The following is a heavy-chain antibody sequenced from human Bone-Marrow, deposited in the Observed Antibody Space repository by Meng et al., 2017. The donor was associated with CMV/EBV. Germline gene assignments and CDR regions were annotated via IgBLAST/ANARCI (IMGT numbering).Heavy chain of an antibody. CDR2: IRNSGTTV. Sequence: GESLKISCAASGFTFSAYEMNWVRQAPGRGLEWVSYIRNSGTTVYYADSVKGRFTISRDNAKDSLYLQMNSLRAEDTAVYYCARPDYAEAFDIWGQGIMVTVSS. D-gene: IGHD4/OR15-4a*01. J-gene: IGHJ3*02. CDR3: ARPDYAEAFDI. CDR1: GFTFSAYE. V-gene: IGHV3-48*03.